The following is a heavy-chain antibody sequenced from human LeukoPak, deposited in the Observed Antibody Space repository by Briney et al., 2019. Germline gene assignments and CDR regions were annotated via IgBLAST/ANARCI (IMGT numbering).Heavy chain of an antibody. Sequence: GGSLRLSCAASGFTFSSYGMHWVRQAPGKGLEWVAFIRYDGSNKYYADSVKGRFTISRDNSKNTLYLQMNSLRVEDTAVYYCAKDRAVVPAAMGLWFDPWGQGTLVTVSS. CDR1: GFTFSSYG. J-gene: IGHJ5*02. D-gene: IGHD2-2*01. V-gene: IGHV3-30*02. CDR3: AKDRAVVPAAMGLWFDP. CDR2: IRYDGSNK.